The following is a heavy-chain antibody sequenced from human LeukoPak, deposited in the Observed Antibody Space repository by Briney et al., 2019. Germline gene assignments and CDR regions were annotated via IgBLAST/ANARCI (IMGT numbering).Heavy chain of an antibody. CDR2: IYYSGTT. CDR1: SGSMNNSY. Sequence: SETLSLTCSVSSGSMNNSYWTWSRQPPGKGLEWIGYIYYSGTTNYNPSLKSRVTISVDTSKNQFSLKLSSVTAADTAVYYCARLTTLSGYFDYWGQGTLVTVSS. CDR3: ARLTTLSGYFDY. V-gene: IGHV4-59*08. J-gene: IGHJ4*02. D-gene: IGHD4-11*01.